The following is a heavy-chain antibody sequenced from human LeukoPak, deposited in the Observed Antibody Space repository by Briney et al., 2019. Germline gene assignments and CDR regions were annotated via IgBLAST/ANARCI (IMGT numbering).Heavy chain of an antibody. J-gene: IGHJ4*02. CDR3: ARLGFCSDGSCYSLDY. Sequence: GGSLRLSCAASGFTLSNYEMNWVRQAPGMGLEWVSYITSSGPTAYYEDSGKGRFNISRDNAQNSLFLQMNNLTAEDTAIYYCARLGFCSDGSCYSLDYWGQGILVTVSS. CDR1: GFTLSNYE. V-gene: IGHV3-48*03. D-gene: IGHD2-15*01. CDR2: ITSSGPTA.